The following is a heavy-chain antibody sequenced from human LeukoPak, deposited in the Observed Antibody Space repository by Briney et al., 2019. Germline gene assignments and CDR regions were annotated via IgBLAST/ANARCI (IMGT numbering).Heavy chain of an antibody. Sequence: SQTLSLTCSVSGGSISSGSYYRSWIRQPAGKGLEWIGRIYTSGSTNYNPSLKSRVTISVDTSKNQFSLKLSSVTAADTAVYYCARAVKILGYCSGGSCYYYYMDVWGKGTTVTVSS. CDR2: IYTSGST. J-gene: IGHJ6*03. D-gene: IGHD2-15*01. CDR1: GGSISSGSYY. CDR3: ARAVKILGYCSGGSCYYYYMDV. V-gene: IGHV4-61*02.